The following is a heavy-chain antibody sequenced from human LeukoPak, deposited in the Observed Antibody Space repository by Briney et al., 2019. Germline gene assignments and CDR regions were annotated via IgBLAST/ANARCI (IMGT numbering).Heavy chain of an antibody. V-gene: IGHV3-23*01. CDR1: GFTFGSYG. CDR3: AKETGYGDYGGKFDY. CDR2: ISGSGGST. Sequence: PGGSLRLSCAASGFTFGSYGMNWVRQAPGKGLEWVSAISGSGGSTYYADSVKGRFTTSRDNSKNTLYLQMNSLRAEDTAVYYCAKETGYGDYGGKFDYWGQGSLVTVSS. J-gene: IGHJ4*02. D-gene: IGHD4-17*01.